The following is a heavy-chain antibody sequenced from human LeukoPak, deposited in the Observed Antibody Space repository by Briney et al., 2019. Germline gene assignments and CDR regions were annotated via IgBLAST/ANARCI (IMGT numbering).Heavy chain of an antibody. D-gene: IGHD3-10*01. CDR3: VTTYYNAALKIRVTISVDTSKNQFVVKVSSVSAADTAVYYCARGPHPGGAGYNLIDH. J-gene: IGHJ4*02. CDR1: GGSISSSSYY. CDR2: ISDRGTT. V-gene: IGHV4-39*01. Sequence: PSETLSLTCTVSGGSISSSSYYWGLIRQPPGKGLEWIGSISDRGTTFYNPSLMSRGTVSGYTSRSLFFLQVVTVPATDKFLSYRVTTYYNAALKIRVTISVDTSKNQFVVKVSSVSAADTAVYYCARGPHPGGAGYNLIDHWGQGTLVTVS.